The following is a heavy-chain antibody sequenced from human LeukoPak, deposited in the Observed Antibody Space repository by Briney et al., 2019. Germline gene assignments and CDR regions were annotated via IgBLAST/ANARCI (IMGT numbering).Heavy chain of an antibody. Sequence: SETLSLTCTVSGGSISSYYWSWIRQPPGKGLEWIGYIYYSGSTNYNPSLKSRVTISVDTPKNQFSLKLSSVTAADTAVYYCARDFQDPYYYDSSGYKADAFDIWGQGTMVTVSS. V-gene: IGHV4-59*01. CDR2: IYYSGST. J-gene: IGHJ3*02. D-gene: IGHD3-22*01. CDR3: ARDFQDPYYYDSSGYKADAFDI. CDR1: GGSISSYY.